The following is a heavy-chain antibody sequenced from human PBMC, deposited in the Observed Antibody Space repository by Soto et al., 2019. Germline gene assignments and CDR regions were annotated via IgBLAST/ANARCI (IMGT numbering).Heavy chain of an antibody. J-gene: IGHJ4*02. CDR2: IHHDGST. V-gene: IGHV4-4*02. Sequence: PSETLSLTCAVSGGSISSTTWWSWVRQPPGKGLEWIGEIHHDGSTNYNPSLKSRVIISVDKSKNQFSLKVNSVTAADTAVYYCASKWLGEPYKFDYWGQGALVTVSS. D-gene: IGHD3-10*01. CDR1: GGSISSTTW. CDR3: ASKWLGEPYKFDY.